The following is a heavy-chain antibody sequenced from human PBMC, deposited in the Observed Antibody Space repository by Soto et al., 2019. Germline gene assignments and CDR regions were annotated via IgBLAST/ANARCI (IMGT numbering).Heavy chain of an antibody. Sequence: QVQLVQSGAEVKKPGASVKVSCKASGYTFTSYAMHWVRQAPGQRLEWMGWINAGNGNTKYSQKFQGRVTITRDTSASTAYMELSSLRSEDTAVYYCARGKYYYGSGSYLQYYYYYGMDVWGQGTTVTVSS. D-gene: IGHD3-10*01. V-gene: IGHV1-3*01. CDR1: GYTFTSYA. CDR3: ARGKYYYGSGSYLQYYYYYGMDV. J-gene: IGHJ6*02. CDR2: INAGNGNT.